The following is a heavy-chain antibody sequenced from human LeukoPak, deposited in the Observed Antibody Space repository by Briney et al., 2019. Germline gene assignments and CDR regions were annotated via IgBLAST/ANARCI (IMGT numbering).Heavy chain of an antibody. D-gene: IGHD1-1*01. CDR2: MNPNSGNT. V-gene: IGHV1-8*01. J-gene: IGHJ4*02. Sequence: GASVKVSCKASGYTLTSYDINWVRQATGQGLEWMGWMNPNSGNTGYAQKFQGRVTMTRNTSISTAYMELSSLRSEDTAVYYCARVLARTGTTFPRGFDYWGQGTLVTVSS. CDR1: GYTLTSYD. CDR3: ARVLARTGTTFPRGFDY.